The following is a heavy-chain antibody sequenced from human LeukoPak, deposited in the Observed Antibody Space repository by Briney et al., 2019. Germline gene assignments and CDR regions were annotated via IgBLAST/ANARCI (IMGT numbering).Heavy chain of an antibody. D-gene: IGHD3-10*01. J-gene: IGHJ4*02. CDR2: ITGSGPYM. V-gene: IGHV3-21*06. Sequence: PGGSLRLSCAASGFAFSTFAMHWVRLSPGKGLEWVSSITGSGPYMLYADSVKHRFTISRDNTKNLLYLEMNSLRAEDTAMYFCVRDVGAVRGEVYFDYWGQGTLVTVSS. CDR3: VRDVGAVRGEVYFDY. CDR1: GFAFSTFA.